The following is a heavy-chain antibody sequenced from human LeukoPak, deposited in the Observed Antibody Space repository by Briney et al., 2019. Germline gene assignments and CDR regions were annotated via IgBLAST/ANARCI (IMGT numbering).Heavy chain of an antibody. V-gene: IGHV3-7*01. Sequence: GGSLRLSCAASGFTFSSSWMSWVRQAPGKGLEWVANIKTDGSEKHYADSVEGRFTISRDNAKNSLYLQMNSLRAEDTAVYYCARDLDTYVILTAYDTFDIWGQGTMVSVSS. CDR2: IKTDGSEK. J-gene: IGHJ3*02. CDR1: GFTFSSSW. D-gene: IGHD2-21*02. CDR3: ARDLDTYVILTAYDTFDI.